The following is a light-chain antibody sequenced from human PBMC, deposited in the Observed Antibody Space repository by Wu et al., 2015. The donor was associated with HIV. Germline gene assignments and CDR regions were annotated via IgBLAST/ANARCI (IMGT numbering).Light chain of an antibody. Sequence: DIQMTQSPSTLSASVGDRVTITCRASQSISSWLAWYQQKPGKAPKFLIYKASGLESGVPSRFSGSGSGTEFTLTISSLQPDDFATYYCQQYNNYPYSFGQGTKLEIK. CDR1: QSISSW. V-gene: IGKV1-5*03. J-gene: IGKJ2*03. CDR3: QQYNNYPYS. CDR2: KAS.